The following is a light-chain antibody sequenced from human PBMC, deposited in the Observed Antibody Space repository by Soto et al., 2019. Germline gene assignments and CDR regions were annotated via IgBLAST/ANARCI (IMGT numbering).Light chain of an antibody. J-gene: IGLJ1*01. CDR3: CAYAGSYTFA. V-gene: IGLV2-11*01. CDR2: DVS. Sequence: QSALTQPRSVSGSPGQSVTISCTGSSSDVGGYNYVSWYQQHPGKAPKVMIYDVSKRPSGVPDRFSGSKSGNTASLTISGLQAEDETDYYCCAYAGSYTFAFGTGTKVTVL. CDR1: SSDVGGYNY.